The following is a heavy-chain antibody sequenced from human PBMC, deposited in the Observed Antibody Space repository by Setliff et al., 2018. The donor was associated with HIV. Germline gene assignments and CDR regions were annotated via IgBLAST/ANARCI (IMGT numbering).Heavy chain of an antibody. CDR3: ARGWFDS. J-gene: IGHJ5*01. Sequence: GGSLRLSCATSGFIFEDYGMNWVRQAPGKGLEWVSGINWNGASVGYADSVKGRFTISRDNAKNTLYLQRNSLRAEDTAVYYCARGWFDSWGQGTLVTVSS. CDR1: GFIFEDYG. V-gene: IGHV3-20*04. CDR2: INWNGASV.